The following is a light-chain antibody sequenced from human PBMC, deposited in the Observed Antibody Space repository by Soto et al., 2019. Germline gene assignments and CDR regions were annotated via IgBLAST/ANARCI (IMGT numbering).Light chain of an antibody. J-gene: IGLJ1*01. CDR3: ISYTSSSPYV. CDR1: SSDVGNYKY. Sequence: QSALTQPASVSGSPGQSITISCTGTSSDVGNYKYVSWYQQHPGKAPKLMIYEVSNRPSGVSNRFSGSKSGNTASLTISGLQAEDEADYYCISYTSSSPYVFGTGTKVTVL. V-gene: IGLV2-14*01. CDR2: EVS.